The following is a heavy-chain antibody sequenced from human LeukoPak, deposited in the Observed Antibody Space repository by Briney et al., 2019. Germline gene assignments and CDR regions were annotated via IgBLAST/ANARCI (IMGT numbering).Heavy chain of an antibody. J-gene: IGHJ4*02. D-gene: IGHD3-22*01. CDR2: ISSSSSSI. Sequence: GGSLRLSCAASGFAFSRYSMYWVRQAPGKGLEWVSYISSSSSSIHYADSVKGRFTISRDDAKNSLYLQMNSLRAEDTAVYYCARDYYDSSGYYYGGHWGQGTLVTVPS. CDR3: ARDYYDSSGYYYGGH. V-gene: IGHV3-48*01. CDR1: GFAFSRYS.